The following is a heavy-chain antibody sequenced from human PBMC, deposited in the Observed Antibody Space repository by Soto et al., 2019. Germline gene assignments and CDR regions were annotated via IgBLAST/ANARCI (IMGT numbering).Heavy chain of an antibody. D-gene: IGHD6-19*01. CDR3: ARTAAAYSSGWYEEYFQH. J-gene: IGHJ1*01. CDR2: INHSGST. CDR1: GGSFSGYY. V-gene: IGHV4-34*01. Sequence: QVQLQQWGAGLLKPSETLSLTCAVYGGSFSGYYWSWIRQPPGKGLEWIGEINHSGSTNYNPSLKSRVTISVDTPKNQFSLKLSSVTAADTAVYYCARTAAAYSSGWYEEYFQHWGQGTLVTVSS.